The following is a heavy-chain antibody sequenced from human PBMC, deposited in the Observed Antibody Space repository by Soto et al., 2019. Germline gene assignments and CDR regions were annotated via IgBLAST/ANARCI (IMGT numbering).Heavy chain of an antibody. CDR2: IIHICGTA. CDR1: GGTFSSYA. J-gene: IGHJ5*02. Sequence: QVQLVQSGAEVKKPGSSVKVSCKASGGTFSSYAISWVRPAPGQGLEWMGGIIHICGTANYAQKFQGRVTITADEATSPAYMELSSLRSEDTAVYSCASDDYCSSTSCYTRGNWFDPWGQGTLVTVSS. V-gene: IGHV1-69*01. D-gene: IGHD2-2*02. CDR3: ASDDYCSSTSCYTRGNWFDP.